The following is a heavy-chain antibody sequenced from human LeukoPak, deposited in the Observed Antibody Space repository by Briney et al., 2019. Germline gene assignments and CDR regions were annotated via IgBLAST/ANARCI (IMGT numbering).Heavy chain of an antibody. Sequence: SETLSLTCTVSGGSISNYHWSWIRQPAGKGLEWIGQTHTSGSTNYNPPLKSRVTMSIDTPESQLSLTIRSVTAADTALYYCARRDISTGWSFDYWGQGTLVTVSS. CDR1: GGSISNYH. D-gene: IGHD6-19*01. CDR2: THTSGST. V-gene: IGHV4-4*07. J-gene: IGHJ4*02. CDR3: ARRDISTGWSFDY.